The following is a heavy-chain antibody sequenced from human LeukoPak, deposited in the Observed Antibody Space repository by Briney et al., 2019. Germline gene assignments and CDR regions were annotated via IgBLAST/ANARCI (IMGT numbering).Heavy chain of an antibody. CDR2: ISWDGGST. Sequence: PGGSLRLSCAASGFTFDDYAMHWVRQAPGKGLEWVSLISWDGGSTYYADSVKGRFTISRDNSKNSLYLQMNSLRAEDTALYYCAKPSSGYFGYWGQGTLVTVSS. J-gene: IGHJ4*02. V-gene: IGHV3-43D*03. CDR3: AKPSSGYFGY. CDR1: GFTFDDYA. D-gene: IGHD3-22*01.